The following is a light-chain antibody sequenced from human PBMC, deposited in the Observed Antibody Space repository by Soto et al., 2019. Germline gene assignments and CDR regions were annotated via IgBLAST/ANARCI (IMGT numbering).Light chain of an antibody. V-gene: IGLV2-23*02. Sequence: QSALTQPASVSGSPGQSITISCTGTNSDVGSYNLVSWFQQHPGKAPKLMIFEVSRRPSGVSNRFSASKSGNTASLTISGLQAEDEADYYCCSYAGSNTPVVFGGGTQLTVL. CDR1: NSDVGSYNL. J-gene: IGLJ2*01. CDR2: EVS. CDR3: CSYAGSNTPVV.